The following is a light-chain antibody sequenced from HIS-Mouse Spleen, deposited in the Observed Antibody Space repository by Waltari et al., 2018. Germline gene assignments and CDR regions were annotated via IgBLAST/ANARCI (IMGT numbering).Light chain of an antibody. CDR3: QQYNSYSPKYT. V-gene: IGKV1-5*03. Sequence: DIQRTQSPSHLPGSVGDRVTHPSRASQSISSWLAWYQQKPGKAPKLLIYKASSLESWVPSRFSGSGSGTEFTLTISSLQPDDFATYYCQQYNSYSPKYTFGQGTNLEIK. CDR1: QSISSW. J-gene: IGKJ2*01. CDR2: KAS.